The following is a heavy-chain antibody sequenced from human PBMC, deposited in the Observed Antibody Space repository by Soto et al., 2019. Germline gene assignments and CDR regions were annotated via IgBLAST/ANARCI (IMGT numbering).Heavy chain of an antibody. CDR1: GGSISSYY. CDR3: ATTSPISYYMDV. V-gene: IGHV4-59*08. Sequence: SETLSLTCTVSGGSISSYYWSWIRQPPGKGLEWIGYIYYSGSTNYNPSLKSRVTISVDTSKNQFSLKLSSVTAADTAVYYCATTSPISYYMDVWGKGTTVTVSS. J-gene: IGHJ6*03. CDR2: IYYSGST.